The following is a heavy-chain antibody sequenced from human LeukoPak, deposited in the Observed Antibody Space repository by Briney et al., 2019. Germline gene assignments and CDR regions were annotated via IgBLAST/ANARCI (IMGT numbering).Heavy chain of an antibody. CDR2: INPNSGGT. D-gene: IGHD6-6*01. CDR3: ARERAIAARPLDY. V-gene: IGHV1-2*02. Sequence: ASVKVSCKASGYTFTGYYMHWVRQAPGQGLEWMGWINPNSGGTNYAQKFQGRVTMTRDTSISTAYMELSRLRSDDTAVYYCARERAIAARPLDYWGQGTPVTVSS. CDR1: GYTFTGYY. J-gene: IGHJ4*02.